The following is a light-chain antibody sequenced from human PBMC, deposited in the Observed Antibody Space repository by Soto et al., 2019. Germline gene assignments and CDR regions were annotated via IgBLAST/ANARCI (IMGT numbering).Light chain of an antibody. V-gene: IGLV2-14*02. CDR2: EGI. CDR3: SSYTSSSTLV. CDR1: SSNIGGYNV. J-gene: IGLJ1*01. Sequence: QSALTQPASVSGSPGQSITISCSGTSSNIGGYNVVSWYQQHPGKAPKVIVYEGIKRPSGVSDRFSGSKSGNTASLTISGLQAEDEADYYCSSYTSSSTLVFGTGTKLTVL.